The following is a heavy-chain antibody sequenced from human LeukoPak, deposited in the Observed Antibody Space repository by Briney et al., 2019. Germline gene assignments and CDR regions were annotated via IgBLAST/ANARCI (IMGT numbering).Heavy chain of an antibody. CDR2: IHYSGST. CDR1: GGSISSYY. V-gene: IGHV4-59*01. D-gene: IGHD4-23*01. CDR3: ARGPDYGGTVDY. J-gene: IGHJ4*02. Sequence: PSETLSLTCTVSGGSISSYYWSWIRQPPGKGLEWIGYIHYSGSTNYNPSLKSRVTISVDTSKNQFSLKLSSVTAADTAVYYCARGPDYGGTVDYWGQGTLVTVSS.